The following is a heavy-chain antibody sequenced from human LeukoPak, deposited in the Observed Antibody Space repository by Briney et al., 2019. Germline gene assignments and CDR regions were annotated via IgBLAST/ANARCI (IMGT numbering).Heavy chain of an antibody. CDR2: IYSGGST. Sequence: GGSLRLSCAASGFTVSSIYMSWVRQAPGKGLEWVSIIYSGGSTYYADSVKGRFTISRDNSKNTLYLQMNSLRVEDTAVYYCARDSLVRAPPKAFDIWGQGTMVTVSS. CDR3: ARDSLVRAPPKAFDI. J-gene: IGHJ3*02. CDR1: GFTVSSIY. D-gene: IGHD3-10*01. V-gene: IGHV3-66*01.